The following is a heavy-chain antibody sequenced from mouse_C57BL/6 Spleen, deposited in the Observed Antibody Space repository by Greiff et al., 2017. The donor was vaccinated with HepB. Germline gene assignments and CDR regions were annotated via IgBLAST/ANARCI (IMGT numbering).Heavy chain of an antibody. V-gene: IGHV5-4*01. D-gene: IGHD1-1*01. CDR2: ISDGGSYT. CDR3: ARDKAYYGGSYDY. Sequence: DVMLVESGGGLVKPGGSLKLSCAASGFTFSSYAMSWVRQTPEKRLEWVATISDGGSYTYYPDNVKGRFTISRDNAKNNLYLQMSHLKSEDTAMYYCARDKAYYGGSYDYWGQGTTLTVSS. J-gene: IGHJ2*01. CDR1: GFTFSSYA.